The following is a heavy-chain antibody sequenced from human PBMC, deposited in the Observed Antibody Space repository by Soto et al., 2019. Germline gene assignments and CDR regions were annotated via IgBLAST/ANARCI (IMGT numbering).Heavy chain of an antibody. V-gene: IGHV1-69*12. D-gene: IGHD5-12*01. Sequence: QVQLVQSGAEVKKPGSSVKVSCKASGGTFSSYAISWVRQAPGQGLEWMGGIIPIFGTANYAQKFQCRVTIXXDXSXXTAYMELSSLRSEDTAVYYCARDVMMATTRGWFDPWGQGTLVTVSS. CDR2: IIPIFGTA. CDR3: ARDVMMATTRGWFDP. J-gene: IGHJ5*02. CDR1: GGTFSSYA.